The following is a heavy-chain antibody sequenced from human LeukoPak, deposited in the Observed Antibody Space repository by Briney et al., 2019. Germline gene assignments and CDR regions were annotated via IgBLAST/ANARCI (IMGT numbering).Heavy chain of an antibody. CDR2: ISGSSGYT. CDR1: GFTFSSYG. Sequence: GGSLRLSCAASGFTFSSYGMSWVRQGPGKGLEWVSSISGSSGYTYYADSVKGRFTISRDNAKNSLYLQMNSLRAEDTAVYYCAELGITMIGGVWGKGTTVTISS. D-gene: IGHD3-10*02. V-gene: IGHV3-21*01. CDR3: AELGITMIGGV. J-gene: IGHJ6*04.